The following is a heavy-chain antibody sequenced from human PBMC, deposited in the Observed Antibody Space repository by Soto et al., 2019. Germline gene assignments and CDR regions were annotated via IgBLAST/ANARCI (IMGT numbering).Heavy chain of an antibody. CDR1: GFSFSGYT. Sequence: PGESLKISCAASGFSFSGYTMNWVRQAQGKGLEWISGINGGGGTTYYADSVKGRFTISRDDSKNILYLQMNSPRAEDTAVYYCARGIAAAGLFDYWGQGTLVTVSS. CDR3: ARGIAAAGLFDY. V-gene: IGHV3-23*01. CDR2: INGGGGTT. J-gene: IGHJ4*02. D-gene: IGHD6-13*01.